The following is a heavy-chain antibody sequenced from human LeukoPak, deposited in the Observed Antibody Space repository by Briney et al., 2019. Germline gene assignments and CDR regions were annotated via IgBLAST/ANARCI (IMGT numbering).Heavy chain of an antibody. D-gene: IGHD5-18*01. Sequence: AGGSLRLSCAASGFTFDDYGMSWVRQAPGKGLMWVSRINRGGSRTDYADSVKGRFTISRDDAKNTLYLQLNSLRAEDTAVYFCARGGSDTAMAHDYWGQGTLVTVSS. CDR2: INRGGSRT. V-gene: IGHV3-74*01. CDR1: GFTFDDYG. CDR3: ARGGSDTAMAHDY. J-gene: IGHJ4*02.